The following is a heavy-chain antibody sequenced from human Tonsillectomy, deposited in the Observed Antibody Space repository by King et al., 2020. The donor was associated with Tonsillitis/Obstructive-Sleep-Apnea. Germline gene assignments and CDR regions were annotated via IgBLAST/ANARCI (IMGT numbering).Heavy chain of an antibody. Sequence: QLVQSGAEVKKPGASVKVSCKASGYTFTSYYMHWVRQAPGQGLEWMGIINPSGGSTSYAQKFQGRVTMTRDTSTSTVYMELSSLRSEDTAVYYCARGTRRGIAVAGTFPFDYWGQGTLVTVSS. J-gene: IGHJ4*02. D-gene: IGHD6-19*01. CDR1: GYTFTSYY. CDR2: INPSGGST. V-gene: IGHV1-46*01. CDR3: ARGTRRGIAVAGTFPFDY.